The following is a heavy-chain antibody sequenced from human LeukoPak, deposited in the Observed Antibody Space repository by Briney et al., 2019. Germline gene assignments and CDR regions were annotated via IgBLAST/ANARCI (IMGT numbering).Heavy chain of an antibody. CDR2: IYYSGST. D-gene: IGHD1-14*01. CDR1: GGSISSYY. J-gene: IGHJ5*02. Sequence: SETLSLTCTVSGGSISSYYWSWIRQTPGKGLEWIGYIYYSGSTNYNPSLKSRVTISVDTSKNQFSLKLSSVTAADTAVYYCARESARNYLNSSHRRGKFDPWGPGTLVTVSS. CDR3: ARESARNYLNSSHRRGKFDP. V-gene: IGHV4-59*12.